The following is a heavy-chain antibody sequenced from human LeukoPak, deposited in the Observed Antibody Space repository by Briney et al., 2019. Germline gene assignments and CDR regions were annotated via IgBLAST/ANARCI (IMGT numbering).Heavy chain of an antibody. Sequence: QTGGSLRLSCAGSGFTFSNAWMSWVRQAPGKGLEWVSVIYSGGSTYYADSVKGRFTISRDNSKNTLYLQMNSLRAEDTAVYYCARVSEYQREYYYMDVWGKGTTVTVSS. CDR1: GFTFSNAW. CDR3: ARVSEYQREYYYMDV. J-gene: IGHJ6*03. D-gene: IGHD2-2*01. CDR2: IYSGGST. V-gene: IGHV3-53*01.